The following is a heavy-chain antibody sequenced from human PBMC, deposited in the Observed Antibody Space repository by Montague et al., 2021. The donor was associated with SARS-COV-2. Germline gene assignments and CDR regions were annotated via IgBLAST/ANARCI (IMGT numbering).Heavy chain of an antibody. CDR3: ARVISRQNNIVVVGLYYFDY. Sequence: SETLSLTCTVSGGSISGSSYYWGWIRQPPGKGLEWIGSIYYSGSTYYNPSLKSRVTISVDTSKNQFSLKLSSVTAADTVMYYCARVISRQNNIVVVGLYYFDYWGQGTLVTVSS. V-gene: IGHV4-39*07. D-gene: IGHD2-15*01. CDR2: IYYSGST. J-gene: IGHJ4*02. CDR1: GGSISGSSYY.